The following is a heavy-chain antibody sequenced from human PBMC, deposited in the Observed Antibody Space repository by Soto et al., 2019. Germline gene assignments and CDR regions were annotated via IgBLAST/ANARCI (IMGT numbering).Heavy chain of an antibody. Sequence: SETLSLTCAVSGGSISSGGYSWSWIRQPPGKGLEWIGYIYHSGSIYYNPSLKSRVTISVDRSKNQFSLKLSSVTAADTAVYYCARAYSSSSFFDYWGQGTLVTVSS. V-gene: IGHV4-30-2*01. CDR1: GGSISSGGYS. J-gene: IGHJ4*02. D-gene: IGHD6-13*01. CDR2: IYHSGSI. CDR3: ARAYSSSSFFDY.